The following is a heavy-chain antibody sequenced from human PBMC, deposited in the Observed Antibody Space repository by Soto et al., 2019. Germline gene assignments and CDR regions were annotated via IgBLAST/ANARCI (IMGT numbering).Heavy chain of an antibody. V-gene: IGHV4-31*03. D-gene: IGHD3-22*01. J-gene: IGHJ4*02. CDR3: ARAYYYDSSGYDY. CDR2: IYYSGST. Sequence: PSETLSLTCTVSGGSISSGGYYWSWIRQHPGKGLEWIGYIYYSGSTYYNPSLKSRVTISVDTSKNQFSLKLSSVTAADMAVYYCARAYYYDSSGYDYWGQGTLVTVSS. CDR1: GGSISSGGYY.